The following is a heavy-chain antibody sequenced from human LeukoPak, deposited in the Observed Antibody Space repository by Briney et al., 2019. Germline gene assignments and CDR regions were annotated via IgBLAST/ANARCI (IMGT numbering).Heavy chain of an antibody. J-gene: IGHJ4*02. CDR1: NGSIGSFY. V-gene: IGHV4-59*08. CDR2: IFHSEST. D-gene: IGHD3-22*01. CDR3: ARRRIYYHFDY. Sequence: KPSETLSLTCTVSNGSIGSFYWTWIRPPPGKGLEWIGYIFHSESTKYNPSLKSRVTISVDTSKNQFSLKLTSITAADTAVYYCARRRIYYHFDYWGQGARVTVSS.